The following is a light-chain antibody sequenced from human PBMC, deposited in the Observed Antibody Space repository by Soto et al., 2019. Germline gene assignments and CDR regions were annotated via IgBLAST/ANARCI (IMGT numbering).Light chain of an antibody. V-gene: IGKV3-20*01. CDR2: GAS. Sequence: EIVLTQSPGTLSLSAGERATLSCRASQSVSSSYLAWYQQKPGQAPRLLIYGASSRATGIPDRFSGSGSGTAFTLTISRLEPEDFAVYYCQQYGSSPMYTFGQGTKLEIK. CDR3: QQYGSSPMYT. J-gene: IGKJ2*01. CDR1: QSVSSSY.